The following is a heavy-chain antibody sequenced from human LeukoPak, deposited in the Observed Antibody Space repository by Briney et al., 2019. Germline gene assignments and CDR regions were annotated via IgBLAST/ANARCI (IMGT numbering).Heavy chain of an antibody. CDR2: IYSGGST. CDR1: GFTVSSNY. Sequence: QPGGSLRLSCAASGFTVSSNYMSWVRQAPGKGLEWVSVIYSGGSTYYADSVKGRFTISRDNSKNTLYLQMNSLRAEDTAVYYCAREGAVAGTGGFDYWGQGTLVTVSS. J-gene: IGHJ4*02. CDR3: AREGAVAGTGGFDY. V-gene: IGHV3-53*01. D-gene: IGHD6-19*01.